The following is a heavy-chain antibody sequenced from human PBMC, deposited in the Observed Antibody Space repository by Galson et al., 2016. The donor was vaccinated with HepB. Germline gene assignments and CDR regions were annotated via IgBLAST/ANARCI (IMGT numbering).Heavy chain of an antibody. Sequence: SLRLSCAASGFLVSSSFMSWVRQTPGTGLEWVTVMYPRGDTHYSDSVRGRFTISRDNSRNSMSLQMTNLRVGDTAVYFCARRTAYCPRPGCPRDHDYFDPWGQGILVTVSS. D-gene: IGHD4-11*01. J-gene: IGHJ5*02. V-gene: IGHV3-53*01. CDR2: MYPRGDT. CDR3: ARRTAYCPRPGCPRDHDYFDP. CDR1: GFLVSSSF.